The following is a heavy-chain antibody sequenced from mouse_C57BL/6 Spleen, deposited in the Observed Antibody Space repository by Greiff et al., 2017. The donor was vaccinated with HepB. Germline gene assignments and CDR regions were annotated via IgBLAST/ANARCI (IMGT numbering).Heavy chain of an antibody. CDR3: ARDLYAMDY. J-gene: IGHJ4*01. Sequence: VQLQQSGGGLVKPGGSLKLSCAASGFTFSSYAMSWVRQTPEKRLEWVATISDGGSYTYYPDNVKGRFTISRDNAKNNLYLQMSHLKSEDTAMYYCARDLYAMDYWGQGTSVTVSS. V-gene: IGHV5-4*01. CDR2: ISDGGSYT. CDR1: GFTFSSYA.